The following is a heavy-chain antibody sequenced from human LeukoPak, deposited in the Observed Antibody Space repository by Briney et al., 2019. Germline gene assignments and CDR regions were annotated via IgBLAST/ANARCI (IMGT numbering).Heavy chain of an antibody. J-gene: IGHJ4*02. CDR2: LKQDGSEK. D-gene: IGHD6-19*01. CDR1: GFTFSSYS. V-gene: IGHV3-7*01. Sequence: PGGSLRLSCAASGFTFSSYSMNWVRQAPGKGLEWVANLKQDGSEKYYVDSVKGRFTISRDNAKNSLYLQMNSLRAEDTAVYYCIVLAVAGTFGFDYWGQGTLVTVSS. CDR3: IVLAVAGTFGFDY.